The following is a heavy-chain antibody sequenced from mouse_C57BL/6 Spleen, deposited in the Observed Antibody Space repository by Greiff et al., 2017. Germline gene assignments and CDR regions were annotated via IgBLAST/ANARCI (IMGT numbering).Heavy chain of an antibody. D-gene: IGHD2-4*01. Sequence: EVKVVESGGGLVKPGGSLKLSCAASGFTFSDYGMHWVRQAPEKGLEWVAYISSGSSTIYYADTVKGRFTISRDNAKNTLFLQMTSLRSEDTAMYYCARWGLRPYFDYWGQGTTLTVSS. V-gene: IGHV5-17*01. J-gene: IGHJ2*01. CDR2: ISSGSSTI. CDR1: GFTFSDYG. CDR3: ARWGLRPYFDY.